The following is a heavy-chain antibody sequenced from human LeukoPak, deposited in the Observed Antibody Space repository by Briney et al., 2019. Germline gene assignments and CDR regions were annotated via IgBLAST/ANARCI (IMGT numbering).Heavy chain of an antibody. CDR2: IYYSGSA. V-gene: IGHV4-59*08. CDR3: ARTFTYYHDLFDP. Sequence: SETLSLTCTVSGGSISSYYWSWIRQPPGKGVEWIGYIYYSGSANYNPSLKSRVTISVDTSKNQFSLKLSSVTAADTAVYYCARTFTYYHDLFDPWGQGTLVTVSS. D-gene: IGHD3-22*01. CDR1: GGSISSYY. J-gene: IGHJ5*02.